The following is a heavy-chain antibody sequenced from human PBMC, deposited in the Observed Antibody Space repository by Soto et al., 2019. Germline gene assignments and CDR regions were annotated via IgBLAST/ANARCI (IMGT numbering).Heavy chain of an antibody. CDR2: IYYSGST. D-gene: IGHD3-3*01. CDR1: GGSISSGDYY. CDR3: ARDARYYDFWSGPSDLGMDV. Sequence: SETLSLTCTVSGGSISSGDYYWSWIRQPPGKGLEWIGYIYYSGSTYYNPSLKSRVTISVDTSKNQFSLKLSSVTAADTAVYYCARDARYYDFWSGPSDLGMDVWGQGTTVTVSS. J-gene: IGHJ6*02. V-gene: IGHV4-30-4*01.